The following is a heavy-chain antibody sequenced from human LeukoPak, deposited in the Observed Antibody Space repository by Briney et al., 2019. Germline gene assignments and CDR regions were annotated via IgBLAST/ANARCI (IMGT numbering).Heavy chain of an antibody. CDR2: IYYSGST. Sequence: SQTLSLTCTVSGGSISSGGYYWSWIRQHPGKGLEWIGYIYYSGSTYYNPSLKSRVTISVDTSKNQSSLKLSSVTAADTAVYYCARVRGVAVAGTAGSDAFDIWGQGTMVTVSS. D-gene: IGHD6-19*01. CDR3: ARVRGVAVAGTAGSDAFDI. CDR1: GGSISSGGYY. V-gene: IGHV4-31*03. J-gene: IGHJ3*02.